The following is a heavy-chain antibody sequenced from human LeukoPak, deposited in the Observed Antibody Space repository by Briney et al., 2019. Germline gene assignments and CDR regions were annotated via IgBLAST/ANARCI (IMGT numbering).Heavy chain of an antibody. CDR3: ARGQPSGIAGSLPD. CDR2: INDSGST. Sequence: SETLSLTCAVYGGSFSGYYWSWIRQPPGKGLEWIGEINDSGSTNYNPSLKSRVTISVDTSKNQFSLKLSSVTAADTAVYYYARGQPSGIAGSLPDWGRGTLVTVST. V-gene: IGHV4-34*01. CDR1: GGSFSGYY. J-gene: IGHJ4*02. D-gene: IGHD2-21*01.